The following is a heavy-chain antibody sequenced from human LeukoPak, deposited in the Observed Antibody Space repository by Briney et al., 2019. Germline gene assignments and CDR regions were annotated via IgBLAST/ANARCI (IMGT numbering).Heavy chain of an antibody. CDR3: ARDWGYSSSL. Sequence: SQTLSLTCAVSGGSISSGGYSWSWIRQPPGKGLEWIGYIYHSGSTYYNPSLKSRVTISVDTSKNHFSLKLNSVTAADTAVYFCARDWGYSSSLWGQGMLVTVSS. D-gene: IGHD6-13*01. CDR1: GGSISSGGYS. J-gene: IGHJ4*02. V-gene: IGHV4-30-2*01. CDR2: IYHSGST.